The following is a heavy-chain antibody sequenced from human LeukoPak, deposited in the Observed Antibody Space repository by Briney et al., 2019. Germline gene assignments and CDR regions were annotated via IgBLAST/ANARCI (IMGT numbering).Heavy chain of an antibody. J-gene: IGHJ4*02. CDR1: GFTFSRYW. V-gene: IGHV3-74*01. Sequence: PGGSLGLSCAASGFTFSRYWMNWVRQAPGKGLVWVSRINGDGTSTSYADSVKGRFTISRDNAKNTLYLQMNSLRAEDTALYYCARGSEYWGQGTLVTVSS. D-gene: IGHD1-14*01. CDR2: INGDGTST. CDR3: ARGSEY.